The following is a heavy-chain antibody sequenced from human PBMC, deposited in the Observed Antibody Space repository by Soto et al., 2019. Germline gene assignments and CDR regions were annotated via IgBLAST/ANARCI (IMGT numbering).Heavy chain of an antibody. D-gene: IGHD4-17*01. CDR2: ISSSGSTI. CDR3: ARERMMTKGMDV. J-gene: IGHJ6*02. CDR1: GFPFSSYE. V-gene: IGHV3-48*03. Sequence: GGSLRLACAASGFPFSSYEMNWVRQAPGKGLEWVSYISSSGSTIYYADSVKGRFTISRDNAKNSLYLQMNSLRAEDTAVYYCARERMMTKGMDVWGQGTTGTVS.